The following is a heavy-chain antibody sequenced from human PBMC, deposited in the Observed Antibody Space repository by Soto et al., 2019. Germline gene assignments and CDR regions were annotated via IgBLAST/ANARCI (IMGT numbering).Heavy chain of an antibody. J-gene: IGHJ4*02. CDR2: INAGNGNT. CDR3: ARVSGYYLPDY. D-gene: IGHD5-12*01. Sequence: GASVKVSSKASGYTFTNYATHWVRQAPGQRLEWMGWINAGNGNTKYSQKFQGRVTITRDTSASTAYMELSSLRSEDTAVYYCARVSGYYLPDYWGQGTLVTVSS. CDR1: GYTFTNYA. V-gene: IGHV1-3*01.